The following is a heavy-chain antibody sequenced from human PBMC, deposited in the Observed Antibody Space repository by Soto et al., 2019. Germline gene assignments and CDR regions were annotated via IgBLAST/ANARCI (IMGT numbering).Heavy chain of an antibody. CDR1: GFTFSSYS. CDR3: ARDRSIMVRGVINSRYFDY. CDR2: ISSSSSYI. Sequence: PGGSLRLSCAASGFTFSSYSMNWVRQAPGKGLEWVSSISSSSSYIYYADSVKGRFTISRDNAKNSLYLQMNSLRAEDTAVYYCARDRSIMVRGVINSRYFDYWGQGTLVTVSS. D-gene: IGHD3-10*01. V-gene: IGHV3-21*01. J-gene: IGHJ4*02.